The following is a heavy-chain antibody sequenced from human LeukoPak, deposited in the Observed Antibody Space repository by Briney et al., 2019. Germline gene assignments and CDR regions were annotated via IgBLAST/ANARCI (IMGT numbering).Heavy chain of an antibody. D-gene: IGHD4-23*01. CDR3: AKDIALRWPNSVYWYFDL. Sequence: PGGSLRLSCAASGFTFSSYSMNWVRQAPGQGLEWVSSISSSSSYIYYADSVKGRFTISRDNAKNSLYLQMNSLRAEDTALYYCAKDIALRWPNSVYWYFDLWGRGTLVTVSP. CDR2: ISSSSSYI. V-gene: IGHV3-21*04. J-gene: IGHJ2*01. CDR1: GFTFSSYS.